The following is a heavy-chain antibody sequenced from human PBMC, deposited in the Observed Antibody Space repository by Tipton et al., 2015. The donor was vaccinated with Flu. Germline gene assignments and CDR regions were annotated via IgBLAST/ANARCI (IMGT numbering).Heavy chain of an antibody. CDR1: GFSFTDAW. D-gene: IGHD2-21*02. J-gene: IGHJ4*02. CDR2: IKSRPSGGTT. V-gene: IGHV3-15*01. CDR3: IADLPDEPCGGDCYSPHFDY. Sequence: SLRLSCAASGFSFTDAWMNWVRQAPGKGLEWVGRIKSRPSGGTTDYAPIVKGRFSISRDDSKDTVFLQMSSLKSEDTAVYFCIADLPDEPCGGDCYSPHFDYWGQGPLVTVSS.